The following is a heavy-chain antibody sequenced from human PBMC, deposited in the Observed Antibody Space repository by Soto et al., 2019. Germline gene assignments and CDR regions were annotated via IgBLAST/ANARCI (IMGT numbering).Heavy chain of an antibody. CDR2: ISGSGGST. V-gene: IGHV3-23*01. J-gene: IGHJ1*01. Sequence: EVQLLESGGGLVQPGGSLRLSCAASGFTFSSYAMSWVRQAPGKGLEWVSAISGSGGSTYYADSVKGRFTISRDNSKNTLYLQMNSLRAEDTAVYYCAKAIALSSGWSGSDFQHWGQGTLVTVSS. CDR3: AKAIALSSGWSGSDFQH. D-gene: IGHD6-19*01. CDR1: GFTFSSYA.